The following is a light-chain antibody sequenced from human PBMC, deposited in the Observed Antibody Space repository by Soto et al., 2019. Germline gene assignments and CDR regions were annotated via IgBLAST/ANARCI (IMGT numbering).Light chain of an antibody. J-gene: IGKJ1*01. CDR2: DAS. CDR1: QSVSSH. V-gene: IGKV3-11*01. Sequence: EIVLTQSPGTLSLSPGERATLSCRAGQSVSSHLAWYQQKPGQAPRLLIYDASNRATGIPARFSGSGSGTDFTLTISSLEPEDFAVYHCVQRTTWPWTCGQGSKVEIK. CDR3: VQRTTWPWT.